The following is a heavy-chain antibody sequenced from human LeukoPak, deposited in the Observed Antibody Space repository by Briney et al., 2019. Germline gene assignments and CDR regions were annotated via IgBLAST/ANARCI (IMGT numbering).Heavy chain of an antibody. CDR3: ARGRGSGSFYYMDV. Sequence: GGSLRLSCAASGFTFSSYSMNWVRQAPGKGLEWVSSISSSSSYIYYADSVKGRFTISRDNAKNSLYLQMNSLRAEDTAVYYCARGRGSGSFYYMDVWGKGTTVTISS. V-gene: IGHV3-21*01. CDR1: GFTFSSYS. D-gene: IGHD3-10*01. CDR2: ISSSSSYI. J-gene: IGHJ6*03.